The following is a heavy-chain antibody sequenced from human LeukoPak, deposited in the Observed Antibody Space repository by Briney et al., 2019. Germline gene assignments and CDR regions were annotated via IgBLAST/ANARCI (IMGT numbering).Heavy chain of an antibody. CDR1: GFTFSDHY. CDR2: TRNKANSYTT. V-gene: IGHV3-72*01. CDR3: TRTEYCSAGRCYSDYFDS. D-gene: IGHD2-15*01. Sequence: GGSLRLSCAASGFTFSDHYMDWVRQAPGEGLEWVGRTRNKANSYTTEYAASVKGRFTISRDDSKTSLYLQMNSLKTEDTAVYYCTRTEYCSAGRCYSDYFDSWGQGTLVTVSS. J-gene: IGHJ4*02.